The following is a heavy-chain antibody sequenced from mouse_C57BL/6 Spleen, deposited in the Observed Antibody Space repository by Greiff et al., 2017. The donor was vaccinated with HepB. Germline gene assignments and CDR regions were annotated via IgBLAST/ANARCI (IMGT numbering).Heavy chain of an antibody. J-gene: IGHJ2*01. CDR1: GYTFTDYY. V-gene: IGHV1-26*01. CDR3: ARSLPFNYFDY. CDR2: INPNNGGT. Sequence: EVQLQQSGPELVKPGASVKISCKASGYTFTDYYMNWVKQSHGKSLEWIGDINPNNGGTSYNQKFKGKATLTVDKSSSTAYMELRSLTSEDSAVYYCARSLPFNYFDYWGQGTTLTVSS.